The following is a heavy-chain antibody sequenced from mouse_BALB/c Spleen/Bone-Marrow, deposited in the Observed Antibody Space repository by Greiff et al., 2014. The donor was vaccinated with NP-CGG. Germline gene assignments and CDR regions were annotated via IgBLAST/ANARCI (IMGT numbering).Heavy chain of an antibody. Sequence: VQLQQSGAELVRSGASVKLSCTGSGFNIKDFYMHWVKQRPEQGLEWIGWIDPENGDTEYAPKSQGKATLTADTSSDTAYLQLNSLTSEDTAVYYCNADTRAMDYWGQGTSVTVSS. CDR2: IDPENGDT. CDR1: GFNIKDFY. J-gene: IGHJ4*01. CDR3: NADTRAMDY. V-gene: IGHV14-4*02.